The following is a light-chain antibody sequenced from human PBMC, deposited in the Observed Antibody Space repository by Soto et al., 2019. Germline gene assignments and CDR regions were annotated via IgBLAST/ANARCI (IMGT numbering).Light chain of an antibody. J-gene: IGKJ1*01. CDR2: GAS. CDR3: QQYGSSPKT. Sequence: IVLTQSPGTLSLSPGERATLSCRASQSVSSSYLAWYQQKPGQAPRLLIYGASSRATGIPDRFSGSGSGTEFTLTISRLEPEDFAVYYCQQYGSSPKTFGQGTKVDI. V-gene: IGKV3-20*01. CDR1: QSVSSSY.